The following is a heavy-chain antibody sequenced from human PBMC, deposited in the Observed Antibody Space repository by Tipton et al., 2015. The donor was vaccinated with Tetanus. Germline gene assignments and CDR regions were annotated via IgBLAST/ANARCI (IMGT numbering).Heavy chain of an antibody. J-gene: IGHJ4*02. CDR1: RGPISSYY. V-gene: IGHV4-4*07. CDR2: ISNGNP. Sequence: TLSLTCTVSRGPISSYYWSWIRQPAGKGLEWIGHISNGNPDYTPSLKSRVTLSVDTSKNEFSLKLRSVTAADTAVYFCARANFDFSKKGPLDSWGQGILVIVSA. D-gene: IGHD3-3*01. CDR3: ARANFDFSKKGPLDS.